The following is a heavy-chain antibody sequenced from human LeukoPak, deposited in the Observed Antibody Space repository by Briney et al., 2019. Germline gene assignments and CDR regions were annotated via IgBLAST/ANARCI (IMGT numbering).Heavy chain of an antibody. CDR3: ARGPRNDP. CDR1: GYPFTTWE. J-gene: IGHJ5*02. V-gene: IGHV1-8*01. Sequence: GASVKVSCKTSGYPFTTWEINWVRQAAGQGLEWMGWVHPNSGNTAYAQKFQGRVTMTRDTSISTADMELSGLRSDDTAVYFCARGPRNDPWGQGTLVTVSS. D-gene: IGHD1-14*01. CDR2: VHPNSGNT.